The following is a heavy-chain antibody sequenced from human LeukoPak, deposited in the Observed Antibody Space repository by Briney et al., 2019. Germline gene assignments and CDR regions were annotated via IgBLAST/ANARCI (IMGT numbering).Heavy chain of an antibody. Sequence: GGSLRLSCAASGFAFSTYWMSWVRQAPGKGLEWVSAISGSGGSTYYADSVKGRFTISRDNSKNTLYLQMNSLRAEDTAVYYCAKTYYYDSSGYFPLIDYWGQGTLVTVSS. D-gene: IGHD3-22*01. CDR2: ISGSGGST. CDR3: AKTYYYDSSGYFPLIDY. CDR1: GFAFSTYW. V-gene: IGHV3-23*01. J-gene: IGHJ4*02.